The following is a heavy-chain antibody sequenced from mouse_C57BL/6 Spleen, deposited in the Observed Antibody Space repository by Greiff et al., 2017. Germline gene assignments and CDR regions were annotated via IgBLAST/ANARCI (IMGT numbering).Heavy chain of an antibody. D-gene: IGHD2-5*01. CDR1: GYTFTDYE. V-gene: IGHV1-15*01. CDR2: IDPETGGT. CDR3: TREGYSNHYFDY. J-gene: IGHJ2*01. Sequence: VQRVEPGAELVRPGASVTLSCKASGYTFTDYEMHWVKQTPVHGLEWIGAIDPETGGTAYNQKFKGKAILTADKSSSTAYMELRSLTSEDSAVYYCTREGYSNHYFDYWGQGTTLTVSS.